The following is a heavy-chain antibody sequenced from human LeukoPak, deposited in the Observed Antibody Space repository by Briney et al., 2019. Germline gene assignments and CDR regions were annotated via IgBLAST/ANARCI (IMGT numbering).Heavy chain of an antibody. CDR2: MFSDGTT. CDR1: GFSVRSHY. Sequence: PGGSLRLSCAVSGFSVRSHYMNWVRQAPGKGLEWVALMFSDGTTHFADSVKGRFTMSRDTSNNTVSLQMNSLRTEDTAVYYCAREAFTAPFDSWGQGTLVTVSS. CDR3: AREAFTAPFDS. V-gene: IGHV3-53*01. J-gene: IGHJ4*02. D-gene: IGHD5-18*01.